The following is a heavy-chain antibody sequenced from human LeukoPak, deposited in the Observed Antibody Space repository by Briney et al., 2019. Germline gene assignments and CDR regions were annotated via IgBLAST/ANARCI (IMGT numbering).Heavy chain of an antibody. V-gene: IGHV3-49*04. J-gene: IGHJ3*02. CDR2: IRSKAYGGTT. D-gene: IGHD1-26*01. Sequence: GGSLRLSCTASGFKFDDYGMTWVRQAPGKGLEWVGFIRSKAYGGTTEYAASVKGRFTISRDDSKSIAYLQMNSLKTEDTAVYYCTRESNSGSYGGAFDIWGQGTMVTVSS. CDR3: TRESNSGSYGGAFDI. CDR1: GFKFDDYG.